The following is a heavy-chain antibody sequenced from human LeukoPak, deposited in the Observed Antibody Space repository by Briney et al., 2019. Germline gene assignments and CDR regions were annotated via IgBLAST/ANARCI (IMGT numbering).Heavy chain of an antibody. Sequence: GGSLRLSCAASGFTFDDYAMHWVRQAPGKGLEWASGISWNSGSIGYADSVKGRFTISRDNAKNSLYLQMNSLRAEDMALYYCARSREYSSSARYFDYWGQGTLVTVSS. V-gene: IGHV3-9*03. CDR1: GFTFDDYA. CDR2: ISWNSGSI. D-gene: IGHD6-6*01. CDR3: ARSREYSSSARYFDY. J-gene: IGHJ4*02.